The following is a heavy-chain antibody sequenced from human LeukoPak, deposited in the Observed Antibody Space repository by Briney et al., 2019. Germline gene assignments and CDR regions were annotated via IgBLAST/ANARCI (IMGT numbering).Heavy chain of an antibody. D-gene: IGHD6-19*01. CDR3: AQQWLDRPVIDY. Sequence: GASVKVSCKASGYTFTSYAMHWVRQAPGQRLEWMGWINAGNGNTKYSQKFQGRVTITRDTSASTAYMELSSLRSEDTAVYYCAQQWLDRPVIDYWGQGTLVTVSS. J-gene: IGHJ4*02. CDR1: GYTFTSYA. CDR2: INAGNGNT. V-gene: IGHV1-3*01.